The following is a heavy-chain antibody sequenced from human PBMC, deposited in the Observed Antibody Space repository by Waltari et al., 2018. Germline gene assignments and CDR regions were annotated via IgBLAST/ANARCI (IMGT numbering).Heavy chain of an antibody. V-gene: IGHV2-26*01. CDR2: IFSNDEK. Sequence: QVTLKESGPVLVKPTETLPLTCSVSGFSLSNSRMGVSWIRQPPGKALEWLAHIFSNDEKSYRTSLKSRLTISKDTSKRQVVLTMANMDPVDTATYYCARLSYYDFWSGSSWFDPWGQGTLVTVSS. CDR1: GFSLSNSRMG. J-gene: IGHJ5*02. D-gene: IGHD3-3*01. CDR3: ARLSYYDFWSGSSWFDP.